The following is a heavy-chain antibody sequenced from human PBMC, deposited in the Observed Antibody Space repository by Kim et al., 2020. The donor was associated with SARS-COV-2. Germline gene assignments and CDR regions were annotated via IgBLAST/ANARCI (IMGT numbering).Heavy chain of an antibody. CDR3: ARARGGSDYYGMDV. D-gene: IGHD1-26*01. Sequence: GGSLRLSCAASGFTFSSYAMHWVRQAPGKGLEWVAVISYDGSNKYYADSVKGRFTISRDNSKNTLYLQMNSLRAEDTAVYYCARARGGSDYYGMDVWGQGGTVAVSS. J-gene: IGHJ6*02. CDR1: GFTFSSYA. V-gene: IGHV3-30-3*01. CDR2: ISYDGSNK.